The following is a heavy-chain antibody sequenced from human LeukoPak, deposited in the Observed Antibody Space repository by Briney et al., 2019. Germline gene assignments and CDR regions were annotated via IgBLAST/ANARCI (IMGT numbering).Heavy chain of an antibody. Sequence: GESLKISCKGSGYSFTSYWIAWVRQMPGKGLAWMGIIYPGDSDTRYSPSFQGQVTISADKFISTAYLQWSSLKASDTAMYYRARLTNLYSGSHWYWGQGTLVTVSS. D-gene: IGHD1-26*01. CDR1: GYSFTSYW. J-gene: IGHJ4*02. CDR2: IYPGDSDT. V-gene: IGHV5-51*01. CDR3: ARLTNLYSGSHWY.